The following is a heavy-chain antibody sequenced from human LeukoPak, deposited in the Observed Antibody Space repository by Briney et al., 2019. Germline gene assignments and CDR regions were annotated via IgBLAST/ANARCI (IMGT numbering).Heavy chain of an antibody. D-gene: IGHD3-22*01. J-gene: IGHJ4*02. V-gene: IGHV2-5*02. CDR3: ARDTYDSSGYYYDY. Sequence: ESGPTLAQPTQTLTLTCPFSGFSLSTSGVGVSWIRQPPGKALEWLALIYWDDDKRYSPSLKSRLTITKDSSKNQVVLTMTNMDPVDTATYYCARDTYDSSGYYYDYWGQGTLVTVSS. CDR1: GFSLSTSGVG. CDR2: IYWDDDK.